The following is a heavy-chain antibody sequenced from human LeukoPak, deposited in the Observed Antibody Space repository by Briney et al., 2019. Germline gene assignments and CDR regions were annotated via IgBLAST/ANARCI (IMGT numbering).Heavy chain of an antibody. V-gene: IGHV1-58*01. CDR1: GFTFTISA. J-gene: IGHJ4*02. CDR2: IVVGSGNT. Sequence: SVNVSFKASGFTFTISAVQWVRQARGQRLEWIGWIVVGSGNTNYAQKFQERVTITRDMSTSTAYMELSSLRSEDTAVYYCAAEGLAKGYWGQGTLVTVSS. CDR3: AAEGLAKGY. D-gene: IGHD6-19*01.